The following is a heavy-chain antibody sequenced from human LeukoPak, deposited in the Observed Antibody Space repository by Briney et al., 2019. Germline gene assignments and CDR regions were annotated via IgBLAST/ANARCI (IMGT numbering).Heavy chain of an antibody. CDR3: STVGLGYCSSTTCYDY. CDR1: NGSISTYY. J-gene: IGHJ4*02. Sequence: ETLSLTCTVSNGSISTYYWNWVRQAPGKGLEWVGRIKSKTDGGTTDYAAPVKGRFTISRDDSKNTLYLQMNSLKTEDTAVYFCSTVGLGYCSSTTCYDYWGQGTLVTVSS. CDR2: IKSKTDGGTT. V-gene: IGHV3-15*07. D-gene: IGHD2-2*01.